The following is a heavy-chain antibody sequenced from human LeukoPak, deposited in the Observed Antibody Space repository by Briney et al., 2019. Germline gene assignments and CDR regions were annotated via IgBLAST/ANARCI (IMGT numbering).Heavy chain of an antibody. CDR3: AKLSSSWYYLDY. CDR2: ISGSGGST. D-gene: IGHD6-13*01. CDR1: GFTFSSYA. V-gene: IGHV3-23*01. Sequence: GGSLRLSCVASGFTFSSYAMSWVRQAPGKGLEWVSGISGSGGSTYYADSVKGLFTISRDNSKNTLYVQMNSLRPEDTAAYHCAKLSSSWYYLDYWGQGTLVTVSS. J-gene: IGHJ4*02.